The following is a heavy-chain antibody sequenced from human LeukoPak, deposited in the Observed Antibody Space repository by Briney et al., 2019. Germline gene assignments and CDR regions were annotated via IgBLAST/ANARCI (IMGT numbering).Heavy chain of an antibody. Sequence: GGSLRVSCAASGFSFSGCSLSWVRQAPGKGLEWVATITEDVSKKYYDDSVKGRFTISRDNAKNSPYLEMSSLRAEDTAVYYCARLLGMVTTFDYWGQGTLVTVSS. J-gene: IGHJ4*02. V-gene: IGHV3-7*01. CDR2: ITEDVSKK. CDR3: ARLLGMVTTFDY. D-gene: IGHD4-23*01. CDR1: GFSFSGCS.